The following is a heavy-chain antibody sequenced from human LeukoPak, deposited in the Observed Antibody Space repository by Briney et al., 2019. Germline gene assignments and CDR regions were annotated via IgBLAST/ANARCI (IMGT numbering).Heavy chain of an antibody. J-gene: IGHJ4*02. V-gene: IGHV3-30*18. CDR1: GFTFSNYL. D-gene: IGHD1-26*01. CDR2: ISSDGTNR. Sequence: GGSLRLSCAASGFTFSNYLMYWVRQAPGKGLEWVAVISSDGTNRYYADSVKGRFTISRDNSKNTLSLQMNSLRADDTAVYYCAKYSGSSTGFDYWGQGTLVTVSS. CDR3: AKYSGSSTGFDY.